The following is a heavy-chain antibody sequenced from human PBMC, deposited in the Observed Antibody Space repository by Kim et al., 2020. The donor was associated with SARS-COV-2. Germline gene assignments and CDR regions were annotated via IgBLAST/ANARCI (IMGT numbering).Heavy chain of an antibody. Sequence: GGSLRLSCAVSGFNVSRHHMTWVRQAPGKGLEWVSIIYNGGNTNYADSVKGRFTISRDNFKNMLYLQMNALRVEDTALYYCARKSCVRCTDTNGMDVWGLGTTVTVSS. CDR1: GFNVSRHH. CDR3: ARKSCVRCTDTNGMDV. V-gene: IGHV3-53*01. D-gene: IGHD2-8*02. J-gene: IGHJ6*02. CDR2: IYNGGNT.